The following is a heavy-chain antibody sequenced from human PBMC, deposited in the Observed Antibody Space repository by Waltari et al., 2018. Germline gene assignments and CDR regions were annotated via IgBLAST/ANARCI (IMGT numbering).Heavy chain of an antibody. CDR1: GGTFSSAA. D-gene: IGHD3-16*01. Sequence: QVQLVQSGAEVKKPGSSVKVSCKASGGTFSSAAISWVRSAPGQGLGWMGVIIPIFGTANYAQKFQGRVTITADESTSTAYMELSSLRSEDTAVYYCARIRAGPYYYYYGMDVWGQGTTVTVSS. CDR3: ARIRAGPYYYYYGMDV. CDR2: IIPIFGTA. V-gene: IGHV1-69*01. J-gene: IGHJ6*02.